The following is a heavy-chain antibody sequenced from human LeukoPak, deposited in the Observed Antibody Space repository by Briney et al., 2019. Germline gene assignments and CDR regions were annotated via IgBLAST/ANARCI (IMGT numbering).Heavy chain of an antibody. CDR3: ARVRDYGDYYFDY. V-gene: IGHV4-38-2*02. D-gene: IGHD4-17*01. J-gene: IGHJ4*02. CDR1: GYSISSGYY. CDR2: IYHSGGT. Sequence: SETLSLTCTVSGYSISSGYYWGWIRQPPGKGLEWIGSIYHSGGTYYNPSLKSRVTISVDTSKNQFSLKLSSVTAADTAVYYCARVRDYGDYYFDYWGQGTLVTVSS.